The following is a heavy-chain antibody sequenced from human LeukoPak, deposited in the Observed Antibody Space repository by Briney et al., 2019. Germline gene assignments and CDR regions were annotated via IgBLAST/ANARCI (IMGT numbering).Heavy chain of an antibody. V-gene: IGHV3-21*01. CDR3: ARAPRELFDY. CDR2: ISSSSSYI. J-gene: IGHJ4*02. Sequence: GGSLRLSCVASGFTFSSYSMNWVRQAPGKGLEWVSSISSSSSYIYYADSVKGRFTISRDNAKNSLYLQMNSLRAEDTAVYYCARAPRELFDYWGQGTLVTVSS. D-gene: IGHD3-10*01. CDR1: GFTFSSYS.